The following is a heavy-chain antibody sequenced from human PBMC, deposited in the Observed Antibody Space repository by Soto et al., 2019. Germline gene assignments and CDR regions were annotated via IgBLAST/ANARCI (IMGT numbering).Heavy chain of an antibody. CDR1: GFTVSSNY. D-gene: IGHD3-22*01. J-gene: IGHJ1*01. V-gene: IGHV3-53*01. Sequence: EVPLVESGGGLIQPGGSLRLSCAASGFTVSSNYMSWVRQAPGQGLEWVSVIYSGGSTYYADSVKGRFTISRDNSKNTLYLQMNSLRAEDTAVYYCARDRVESGYPEYFQHWGQGTLVTVSS. CDR2: IYSGGST. CDR3: ARDRVESGYPEYFQH.